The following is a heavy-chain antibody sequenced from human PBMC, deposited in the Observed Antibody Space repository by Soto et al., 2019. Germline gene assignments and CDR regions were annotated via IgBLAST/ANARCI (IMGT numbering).Heavy chain of an antibody. CDR3: ARQNLDFWGGYYPLGY. Sequence: SETLSLTCTVSGGSISSSSYYWGWIRQPPGKGLEWIGRIYYSGSTYYNPSLKSRVTISVDTSKNQFSLKLSSVTAADTAVYYCARQNLDFWGGYYPLGYWGQGTLVTVSS. J-gene: IGHJ4*02. CDR1: GGSISSSSYY. V-gene: IGHV4-39*01. CDR2: IYYSGST. D-gene: IGHD3-3*01.